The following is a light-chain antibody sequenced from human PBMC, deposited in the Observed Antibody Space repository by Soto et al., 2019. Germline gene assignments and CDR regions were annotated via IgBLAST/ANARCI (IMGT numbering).Light chain of an antibody. CDR1: QSVRNNF. Sequence: EIVVTQSPGTLSLSPGERATLSCRASQSVRNNFLAWYQQKPGQAPRLIIYGASSRATGIPDRFSGSGSGTDFTLTINRLEHEDFAVYYCQQYGSSPYTFGQGTKLEIK. J-gene: IGKJ2*01. V-gene: IGKV3-20*01. CDR2: GAS. CDR3: QQYGSSPYT.